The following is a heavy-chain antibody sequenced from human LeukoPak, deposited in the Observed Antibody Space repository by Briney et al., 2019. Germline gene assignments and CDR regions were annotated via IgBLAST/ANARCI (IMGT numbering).Heavy chain of an antibody. CDR3: ARHTTSGWYQVVY. CDR1: GGSISNYS. CDR2: ISYSGST. D-gene: IGHD6-19*01. J-gene: IGHJ4*02. Sequence: SETLSLTCTISGGSISNYSWSWIRQPPGKGLEWIGYISYSGSTDHNPSLKSRVTISLDTSKNQFSLKLSSVTAADTAVYYCARHTTSGWYQVVYWGQGTLVTVSS. V-gene: IGHV4-59*01.